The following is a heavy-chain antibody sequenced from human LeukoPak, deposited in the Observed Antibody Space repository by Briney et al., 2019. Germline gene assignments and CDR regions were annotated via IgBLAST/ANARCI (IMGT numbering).Heavy chain of an antibody. CDR2: IKDDGTT. CDR1: GFTFSSYW. J-gene: IGHJ4*02. V-gene: IGHV3-74*01. D-gene: IGHD3-10*01. Sequence: GGSLRLSCAASGFTFSSYWMHWVRQPPGKGLVWVSRIKDDGTTNYADSVKGRFTISRDNAKNTVYLQMNSLRAEDTAFYYCARETSARGVSTHWGQGTLVTVSS. CDR3: ARETSARGVSTH.